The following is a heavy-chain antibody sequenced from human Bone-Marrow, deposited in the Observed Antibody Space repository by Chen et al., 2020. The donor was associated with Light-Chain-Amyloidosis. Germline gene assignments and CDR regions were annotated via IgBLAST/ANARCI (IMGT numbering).Heavy chain of an antibody. D-gene: IGHD3-22*01. CDR3: ARVGSDYYDNSGFYPLDY. Sequence: QVQLQESGPGLVKPSGTLSLTCTVSGGSISSGKWWSWVRQSPGKGLEWIGEVYHNGGTNYNPSLKNRVTIFVDNSKTQFSLQLTSVTAADTAVYFCARVGSDYYDNSGFYPLDYWGQGTLVTVSS. V-gene: IGHV4-4*02. CDR1: GGSISSGKW. CDR2: VYHNGGT. J-gene: IGHJ4*02.